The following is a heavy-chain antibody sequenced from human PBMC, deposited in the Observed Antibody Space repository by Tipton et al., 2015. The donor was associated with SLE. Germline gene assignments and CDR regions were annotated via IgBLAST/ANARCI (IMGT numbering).Heavy chain of an antibody. D-gene: IGHD6-13*01. CDR2: INHSGST. Sequence: TLSLTCAVYGGSFSGYYWSWIRQPPGKGLEWIGEINHSGSTNYNPSLKSRVTISVDTSKNQFSLKLSSVTAADTAMYYCARGPSSWYLDIWGQGTMVTVSS. CDR1: GGSFSGYY. J-gene: IGHJ3*02. V-gene: IGHV4-34*01. CDR3: ARGPSSWYLDI.